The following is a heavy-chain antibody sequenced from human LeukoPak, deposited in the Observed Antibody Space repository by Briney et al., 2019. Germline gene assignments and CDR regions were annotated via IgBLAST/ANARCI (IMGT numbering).Heavy chain of an antibody. V-gene: IGHV3-21*01. Sequence: GGSLRLSCAASGFTFTNYAMSWVRQAPGKGLEWVSSISSSSSYIYYADSVKGRFTISRDNAKNSLYLQMNSLRAEDTAVYYCARGRYDYVWGSYRYPDAEYFQHWGQGTLVTVSS. D-gene: IGHD3-16*02. CDR1: GFTFTNYA. CDR2: ISSSSSYI. CDR3: ARGRYDYVWGSYRYPDAEYFQH. J-gene: IGHJ1*01.